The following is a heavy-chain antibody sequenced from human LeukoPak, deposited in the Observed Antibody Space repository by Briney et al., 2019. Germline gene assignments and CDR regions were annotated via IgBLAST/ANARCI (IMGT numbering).Heavy chain of an antibody. CDR2: IRYDGSNK. D-gene: IGHD3-22*01. CDR3: ARASYYDSSGYYSAMGYYYYMDV. CDR1: GFTFSSYG. Sequence: GGSLRLSCAASGFTFSSYGMHWVRQAPGKGLEWVAFIRYDGSNKYYADSVKGRFTISRDNAKNSLYLQMNSLRAEDTAVYYCARASYYDSSGYYSAMGYYYYMDVWGKGTTVTVSS. V-gene: IGHV3-30*02. J-gene: IGHJ6*03.